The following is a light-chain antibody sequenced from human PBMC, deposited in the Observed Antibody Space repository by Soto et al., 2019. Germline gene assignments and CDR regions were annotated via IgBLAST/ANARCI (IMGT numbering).Light chain of an antibody. J-gene: IGKJ2*01. CDR2: AAS. Sequence: DIQMTQSPYSLSASVGDRVTITCRASQSISSYLNWYQQKLGKAPKLLIYAASSLQSGVPSRFSGSGSGTDFTLTISSLQPEDFATYYCQQSYTTPYTFGQGTKLEIK. CDR1: QSISSY. CDR3: QQSYTTPYT. V-gene: IGKV1-39*01.